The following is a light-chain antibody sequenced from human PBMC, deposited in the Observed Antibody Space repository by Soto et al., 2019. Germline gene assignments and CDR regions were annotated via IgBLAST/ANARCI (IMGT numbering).Light chain of an antibody. CDR3: QQYKSSST. J-gene: IGKJ1*01. CDR2: GAS. V-gene: IGKV1-39*01. Sequence: DIQMTQSPSSLSASVGDRVTITCRASQTIATFLNWYQQKPGKAPKLLIYGASTLQSGVPSRFSGSGSGADFTLTISSLQPEDFGVYYCQQYKSSSTFGQGTKVDIK. CDR1: QTIATF.